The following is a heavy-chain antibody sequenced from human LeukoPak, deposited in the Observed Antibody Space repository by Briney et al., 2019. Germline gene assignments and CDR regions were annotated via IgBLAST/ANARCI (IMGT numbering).Heavy chain of an antibody. Sequence: ASVKVSCKASGYTFTSYYMHWVRQAPGQGLEWMGIINPSGGSTSYAQKFQGRATMTRDTSTSTAYMELRSLRSDDTAVYYCARDVEVGGYWNDGYYYYGMDVWSQGTTVTVSS. J-gene: IGHJ6*02. CDR1: GYTFTSYY. CDR3: ARDVEVGGYWNDGYYYYGMDV. CDR2: INPSGGST. V-gene: IGHV1-46*01. D-gene: IGHD1-1*01.